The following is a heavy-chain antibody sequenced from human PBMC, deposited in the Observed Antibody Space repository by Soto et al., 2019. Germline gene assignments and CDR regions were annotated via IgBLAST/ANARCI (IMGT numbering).Heavy chain of an antibody. CDR2: IFYSGSS. D-gene: IGHD2-15*01. CDR3: ARISRYCSGGDCHA. Sequence: PSETLSLTCTVSGDSVTSCTYYWTCILQPPCKGLEYIVYIFYSGSSNYNPSLNSRVTMSVDTSRNQFTLRLSSVTAADTAIYYCARISRYCSGGDCHAWGQGTQVTVSS. CDR1: GDSVTSCTYY. J-gene: IGHJ5*02. V-gene: IGHV4-61*01.